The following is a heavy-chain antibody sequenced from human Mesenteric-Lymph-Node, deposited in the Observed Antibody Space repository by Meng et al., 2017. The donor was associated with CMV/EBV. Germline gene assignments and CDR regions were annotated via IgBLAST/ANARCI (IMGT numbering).Heavy chain of an antibody. CDR1: GVTFNNYA. J-gene: IGHJ4*02. V-gene: IGHV3-23*01. Sequence: GGSLRLSCAASGVTFNNYAMSWVRQAPGKGLEWVSSISKSGDRTYYTDSVKGRFTISRDNSKNTLYLQMNSLRAEDTAVYYCARLCSTSCPFDYWGQGTLVTVSS. CDR3: ARLCSTSCPFDY. D-gene: IGHD2-2*01. CDR2: ISKSGDRT.